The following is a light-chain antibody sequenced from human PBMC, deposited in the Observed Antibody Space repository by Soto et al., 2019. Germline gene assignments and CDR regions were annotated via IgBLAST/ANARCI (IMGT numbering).Light chain of an antibody. CDR2: KSS. V-gene: IGKV1-5*03. Sequence: DIQMTQSPSTLSASVGDRVTITCRASQSITDWLAGYQQKPGKAPKFLIYKSSNLEGGVPSRFSGSGSGTEFTLAISSVQPDEFATYYCQYWDDYSWTFGQGTKVELK. J-gene: IGKJ1*01. CDR1: QSITDW. CDR3: QYWDDYSWT.